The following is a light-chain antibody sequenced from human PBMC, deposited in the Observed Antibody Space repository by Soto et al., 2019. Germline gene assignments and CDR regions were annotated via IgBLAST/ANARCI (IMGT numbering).Light chain of an antibody. CDR2: GAS. V-gene: IGKV3-20*01. CDR3: QQYDSSPQT. CDR1: QSVSNNY. Sequence: EIVLTQSPRTLSLSPGERATLSCRASQSVSNNYLAWYQQKPGQAPRLLIYGASNRATGIPDRFSGSGSGTDFTLTISRLEPEDFAVYYCQQYDSSPQTFGQGTKVDIK. J-gene: IGKJ1*01.